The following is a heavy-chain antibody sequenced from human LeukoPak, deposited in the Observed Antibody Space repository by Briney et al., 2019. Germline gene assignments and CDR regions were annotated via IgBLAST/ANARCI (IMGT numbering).Heavy chain of an antibody. J-gene: IGHJ3*02. D-gene: IGHD2-15*01. CDR2: IYHSGST. Sequence: SGTLSLTCAVSGGSISSSTWWSWVRQPPGKGLEWIGEIYHSGSTNYYPSLKSRVTISVDKSKNHFSLKLSSVTAADTSVYYCARGSPSQYCSGGSCYGAFDIWGQGTMVIVSS. CDR1: GGSISSSTW. V-gene: IGHV4-4*02. CDR3: ARGSPSQYCSGGSCYGAFDI.